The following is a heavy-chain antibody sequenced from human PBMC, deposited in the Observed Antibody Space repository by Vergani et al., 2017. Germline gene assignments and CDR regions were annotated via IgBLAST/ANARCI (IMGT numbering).Heavy chain of an antibody. CDR2: IYNSGNG. D-gene: IGHD3-16*01. CDR3: ASGKYYSXSTSHFRGRYFDV. V-gene: IGHV4-39*01. J-gene: IGHJ2*01. Sequence: QMQLQESGPGLVKASETLSLTCTVSGDSIISRSYYWGWIRQPPGKGLEWIGSIYNSGNGDSSSSLKSRVTISADTSKNQFSLRLTSVTAAATAVYYCASGKYYSXSTSHFRGRYFDVWGRGTLVTVPS. CDR1: GDSIISRSYY.